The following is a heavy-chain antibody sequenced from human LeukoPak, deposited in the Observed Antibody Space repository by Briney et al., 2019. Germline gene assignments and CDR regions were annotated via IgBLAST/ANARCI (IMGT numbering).Heavy chain of an antibody. CDR3: AREPYCSSTSCYTGPFDY. Sequence: ETLSLTCAISAGSITTYYWNWIRQPPGKGLEGIGYVYYTGSTNYDPSLNSRVTISLDTSKNQFSLRLNSVTAADTAVYYCAREPYCSSTSCYTGPFDYWGQGTLVTVSS. V-gene: IGHV4-59*12. CDR2: VYYTGST. J-gene: IGHJ4*02. CDR1: AGSITTYY. D-gene: IGHD2-2*02.